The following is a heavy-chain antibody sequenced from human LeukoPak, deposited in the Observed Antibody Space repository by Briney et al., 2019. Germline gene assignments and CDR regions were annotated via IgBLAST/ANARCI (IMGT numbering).Heavy chain of an antibody. J-gene: IGHJ4*02. Sequence: SETLPLTCAVYGGSFSGYYWSWIRQPPGKGLEWIGEINHSGSTNHNPSLKSRVTISVDTSKNQFSLKLSSVTAADTAVYYCASSSVIAVAGTNWDDLLDYWGQGTLVTVSS. V-gene: IGHV4-34*01. CDR1: GGSFSGYY. D-gene: IGHD6-19*01. CDR2: INHSGST. CDR3: ASSSVIAVAGTNWDDLLDY.